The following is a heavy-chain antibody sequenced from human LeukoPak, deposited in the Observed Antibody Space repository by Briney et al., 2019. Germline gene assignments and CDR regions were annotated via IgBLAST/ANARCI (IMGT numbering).Heavy chain of an antibody. D-gene: IGHD1-1*01. CDR1: GFTFSSYG. Sequence: PGGSLRLSCAVSGFTFSSYGMHWVRQAPGKGLEWVAFISFNGSNKYYPDSVKGRFIISRDNSKSTLYLQMNSLRAEDTAIYYCAKDMSNWNDVTNPDNWGQGTLVTVSS. CDR3: AKDMSNWNDVTNPDN. CDR2: ISFNGSNK. J-gene: IGHJ4*02. V-gene: IGHV3-30*18.